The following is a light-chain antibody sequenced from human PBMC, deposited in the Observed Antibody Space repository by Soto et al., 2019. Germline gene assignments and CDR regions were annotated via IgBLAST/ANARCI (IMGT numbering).Light chain of an antibody. V-gene: IGKV3-15*01. J-gene: IGKJ1*01. Sequence: IVLTQSPATVSVSPGERVTLSCTASHSLSTNLAWYQQKPGQTPRLLIYGASTRANGVPDRFSGSGSETYFTLTISSLQSEDFAVYCCQQYNDWPPPGTFGQGTRVEV. CDR3: QQYNDWPPPGT. CDR2: GAS. CDR1: HSLSTN.